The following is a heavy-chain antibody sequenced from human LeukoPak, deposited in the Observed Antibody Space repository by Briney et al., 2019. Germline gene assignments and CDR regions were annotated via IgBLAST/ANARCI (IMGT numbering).Heavy chain of an antibody. CDR3: ARHGAGWYVDY. CDR2: IYPGDSDT. Sequence: GESLRISCKGSGYSFTSYWISWVRQMPGKGLEWMGIIYPGDSDTRYSPSFQGQVTISADKSISTASLQWSSLKASDTAIYYCARHGAGWYVDYWGQGTLVTVSS. J-gene: IGHJ4*02. D-gene: IGHD4/OR15-4a*01. V-gene: IGHV5-51*01. CDR1: GYSFTSYW.